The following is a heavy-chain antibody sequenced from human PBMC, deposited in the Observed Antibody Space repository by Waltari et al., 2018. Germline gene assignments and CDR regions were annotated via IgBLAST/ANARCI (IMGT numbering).Heavy chain of an antibody. V-gene: IGHV3-74*03. CDR3: APEISWPGTWFDP. D-gene: IGHD1-1*01. J-gene: IGHJ5*02. CDR2: INKDGSST. CDR1: GFTLSTYW. Sequence: EVQLVESGGGLVQPGGSLRLSCAASGFTLSTYWMHWVRQGPGKGLVCVSRINKDGSSTTYADSVKGRFTISRENAKNTLYLQMNSLRAEDTAVYYCAPEISWPGTWFDPWGQGTLVTVSS.